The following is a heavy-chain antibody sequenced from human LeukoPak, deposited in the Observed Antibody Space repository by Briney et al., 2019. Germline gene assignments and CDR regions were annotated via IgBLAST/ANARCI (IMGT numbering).Heavy chain of an antibody. CDR3: ARGSSSSAFDY. D-gene: IGHD6-13*01. CDR2: INHSGST. J-gene: IGHJ4*02. Sequence: SETLSLTCAVYGGSFSGYYWSWIRQPPGKGLEWIGEINHSGSTNYNPSLKSRVTISVDTSKNQFSLKLSSVTAADTAVYYCARGSSSSAFDYWGQGTLVTVSS. V-gene: IGHV4-34*01. CDR1: GGSFSGYY.